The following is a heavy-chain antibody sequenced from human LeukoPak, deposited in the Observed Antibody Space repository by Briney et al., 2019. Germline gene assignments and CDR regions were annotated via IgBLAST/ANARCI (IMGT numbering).Heavy chain of an antibody. V-gene: IGHV1-46*01. CDR2: INPRGGST. Sequence: ASVKVSCKASGGTFSSYAISWVRQAPGQGPEWMGIINPRGGSTDYSQKFQGRVTMTSDTSTSTVYLEVNDLTSEDTAVYFCARVGVTAATADYWGQGTLVTVSS. CDR3: ARVGVTAATADY. CDR1: GGTFSSYA. D-gene: IGHD6-25*01. J-gene: IGHJ4*02.